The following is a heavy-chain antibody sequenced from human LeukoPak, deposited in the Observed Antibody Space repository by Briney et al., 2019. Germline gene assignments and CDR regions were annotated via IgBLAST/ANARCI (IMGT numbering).Heavy chain of an antibody. V-gene: IGHV4-59*08. J-gene: IGHJ4*02. CDR3: ARHRYTSSSSYFDF. CDR1: GGSISGYY. Sequence: SETLSLTCTVSGGSISGYYWTWIRQPPGKGLEWIGYIYSCGSTNYNPSLKSRVTISVDTSKNQFSLRLSSVTAADTAVYYCARHRYTSSSSYFDFWGQGTLVTVSS. D-gene: IGHD6-6*01. CDR2: IYSCGST.